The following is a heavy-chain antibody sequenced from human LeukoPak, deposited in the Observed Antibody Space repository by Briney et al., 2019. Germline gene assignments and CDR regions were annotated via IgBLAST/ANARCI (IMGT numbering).Heavy chain of an antibody. CDR1: GFTFSSYG. V-gene: IGHV3-33*01. D-gene: IGHD1-26*01. Sequence: GGSLRLSCAASGFTFSSYGMHWVGQAPGKGLEWVAVIWYDGSNKYYADSVKGRFTISRDNSKNTLYLQMNSLRAEDTAVYYCASDFSGSYGTDYWGQGTLVTVSS. J-gene: IGHJ4*02. CDR2: IWYDGSNK. CDR3: ASDFSGSYGTDY.